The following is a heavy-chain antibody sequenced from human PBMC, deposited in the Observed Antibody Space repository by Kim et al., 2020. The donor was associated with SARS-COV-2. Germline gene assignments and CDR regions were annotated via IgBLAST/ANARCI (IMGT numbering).Heavy chain of an antibody. CDR2: IIPIFGTA. CDR3: ARVSTEVVVYYYYGMDV. Sequence: SVKVSCKASGGTFSSYAISWVRQAPGQGLEWMGGIIPIFGTANYAQKFQGRVTITADESTSTAYMELSSLRSEDTAVYYCARVSTEVVVYYYYGMDVWGQGTTVTVSS. D-gene: IGHD2-21*01. V-gene: IGHV1-69*13. CDR1: GGTFSSYA. J-gene: IGHJ6*02.